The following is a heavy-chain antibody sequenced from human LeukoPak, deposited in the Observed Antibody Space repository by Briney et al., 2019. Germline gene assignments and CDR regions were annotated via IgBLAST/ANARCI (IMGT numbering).Heavy chain of an antibody. CDR3: ARDDYGVFDAFDV. D-gene: IGHD3-16*01. CDR1: GGSISSHY. V-gene: IGHV4-59*08. CDR2: IYNTGST. Sequence: SETLSLTCTVSGGSISSHYWTWIRQPPGKGREWIGYIYNTGSTNYNPSLKSRVTISLDTSKNQFSLKFTSVTAPDTAIYFCARDDYGVFDAFDVWGQGTVVTASS. J-gene: IGHJ3*01.